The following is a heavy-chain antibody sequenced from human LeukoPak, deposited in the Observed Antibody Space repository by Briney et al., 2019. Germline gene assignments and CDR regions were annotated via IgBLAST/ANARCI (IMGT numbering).Heavy chain of an antibody. D-gene: IGHD3-10*01. V-gene: IGHV1-69*04. CDR2: IIPILGIA. CDR1: GGTFSSYA. Sequence: ASVKVSCKASGGTFSSYAISWVRQAPGQGLEWMGRIIPILGIANYAQKFQGRVTITADKSTSTAYMELSSLTSEDTAVYYCARTRGDPFPFDPWGQGTLVTVSS. J-gene: IGHJ5*02. CDR3: ARTRGDPFPFDP.